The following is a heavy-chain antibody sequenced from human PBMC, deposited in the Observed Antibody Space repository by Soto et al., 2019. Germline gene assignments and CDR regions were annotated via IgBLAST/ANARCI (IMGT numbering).Heavy chain of an antibody. CDR2: IIPIFGTA. CDR1: GGTFSSYA. V-gene: IGHV1-69*13. D-gene: IGHD3-22*01. CDR3: ASVYRYDSSGRYRTHDAFDI. J-gene: IGHJ3*02. Sequence: GASVKVSCKASGGTFSSYAISWVRQAPGQGLEWMGGIIPIFGTANYAQKFQGRVTITADESTSTAYMELSSLRSEDTAVYYCASVYRYDSSGRYRTHDAFDIWGQGTMVTVSS.